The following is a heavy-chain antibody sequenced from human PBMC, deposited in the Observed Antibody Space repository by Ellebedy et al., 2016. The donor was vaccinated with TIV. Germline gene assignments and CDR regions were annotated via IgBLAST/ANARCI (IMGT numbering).Heavy chain of an antibody. J-gene: IGHJ6*03. CDR2: IYTSGST. CDR1: GGSISSYY. V-gene: IGHV4-4*07. Sequence: SETLSLXXTVSGGSISSYYWSWIRQPAGKGLEWIGRIYTSGSTNYNPSLKSRVTMSVDTSKNQFSLKLSSVTAADTAVYYCARHRGGVVVVPAAKGDYYYYYMDGWGKGTTVTVSS. D-gene: IGHD2-2*01. CDR3: ARHRGGVVVVPAAKGDYYYYYMDG.